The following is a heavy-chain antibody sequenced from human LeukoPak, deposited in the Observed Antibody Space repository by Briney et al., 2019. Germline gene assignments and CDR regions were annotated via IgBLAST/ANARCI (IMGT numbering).Heavy chain of an antibody. J-gene: IGHJ4*02. CDR1: GGSFSGYY. CDR3: ARGLTTVTTFRSHPLLY. Sequence: PSETLSLTCAVYGGSFSGYYWSWIRQPPGKGLECIGEINHSGSTNYNPSLKSRVTISVDTSKNQFSLKLSSVTAADTAVYYCARGLTTVTTFRSHPLLYWGQGTLVTVSS. D-gene: IGHD4-17*01. CDR2: INHSGST. V-gene: IGHV4-34*01.